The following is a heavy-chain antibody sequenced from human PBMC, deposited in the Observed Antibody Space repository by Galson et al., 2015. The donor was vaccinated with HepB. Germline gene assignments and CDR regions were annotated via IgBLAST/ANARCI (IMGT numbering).Heavy chain of an antibody. J-gene: IGHJ6*03. V-gene: IGHV3-23*01. CDR1: GFTFSNYA. CDR3: AKSSPGTTFYMDV. Sequence: SLRLSCAASGFTFSNYAMSWVRQAPGKGLEWVSGINSGGSTEYADSVKGRFTISRDNSKNTLYLQMNSLRAEDTAVYYCAKSSPGTTFYMDVWGKGTTVTVSS. CDR2: INSGGST. D-gene: IGHD1-1*01.